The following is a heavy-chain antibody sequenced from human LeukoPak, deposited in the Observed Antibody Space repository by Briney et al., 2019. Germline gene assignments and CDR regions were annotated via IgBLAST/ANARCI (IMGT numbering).Heavy chain of an antibody. D-gene: IGHD5-12*01. CDR1: GGSISSYY. J-gene: IGHJ2*01. CDR2: IYYSGST. V-gene: IGHV4-59*01. Sequence: SETLSLTCTVSGGSISSYYWSWIRQPPGKGLEWIGYIYYSGSTNYNPSLKSRVTISVDTSKNQLSLKLSSVTAADTAVYYCARDRGYGEPFDPWGRGTLVTVSS. CDR3: ARDRGYGEPFDP.